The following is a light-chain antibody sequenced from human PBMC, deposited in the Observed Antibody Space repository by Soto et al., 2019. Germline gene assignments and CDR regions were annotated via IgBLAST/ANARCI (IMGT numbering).Light chain of an antibody. CDR1: QGISSY. Sequence: IQLTQSPSSLSASVGDRVTITCRASQGISSYLAWYQQKPGKAPKLLIYAASTLQSGVPSRFSGSGSGTDFTLTISSLQLEDVATYVFQQRNSDTRTFGQGTKVDIK. CDR2: AAS. CDR3: QQRNSDTRT. V-gene: IGKV1-9*01. J-gene: IGKJ1*01.